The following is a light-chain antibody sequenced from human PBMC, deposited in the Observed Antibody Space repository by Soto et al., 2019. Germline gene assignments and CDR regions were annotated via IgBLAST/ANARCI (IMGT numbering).Light chain of an antibody. CDR3: QQYGKLPLT. V-gene: IGKV3-20*01. Sequence: EIVLTQSPGTLSLSPGERATLSCRASQSAFSTYLAWYQQKPGQAPRLLIYRASSRATGIPDRFSGSESGTDFTLTVSRLEPEDFAVYYCQQYGKLPLTFGGGTKVEI. CDR1: QSAFSTY. CDR2: RAS. J-gene: IGKJ4*02.